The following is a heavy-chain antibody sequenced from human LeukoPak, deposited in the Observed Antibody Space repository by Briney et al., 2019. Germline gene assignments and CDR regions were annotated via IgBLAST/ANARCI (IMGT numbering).Heavy chain of an antibody. CDR3: AKDIGGSYNTFDY. J-gene: IGHJ4*02. CDR2: ISYDGSNK. V-gene: IGHV3-30-3*01. Sequence: GGSLRLSCAASGFTFSSYAMHWVRQAPGKGLEWVAVISYDGSNKYYADSVKGRFTISRDNSKNTLYLQMNSLRAEDTALYYCAKDIGGSYNTFDYWGQGTLVTVSS. CDR1: GFTFSSYA. D-gene: IGHD1-26*01.